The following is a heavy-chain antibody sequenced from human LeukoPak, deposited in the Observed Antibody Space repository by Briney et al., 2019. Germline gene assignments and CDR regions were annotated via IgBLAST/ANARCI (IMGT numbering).Heavy chain of an antibody. Sequence: SETLSLTCAVYGGSFSGYYWSWIRQPPGKGLEWIGEINHSGSTNYNPSLKSRVTISVDASKNQFSLKLSSVTAADTAVYYCARGVDSGYYLYYYYYMDVWGKGTTVTVSS. CDR1: GGSFSGYY. CDR3: ARGVDSGYYLYYYYYMDV. V-gene: IGHV4-34*01. J-gene: IGHJ6*03. D-gene: IGHD5-12*01. CDR2: INHSGST.